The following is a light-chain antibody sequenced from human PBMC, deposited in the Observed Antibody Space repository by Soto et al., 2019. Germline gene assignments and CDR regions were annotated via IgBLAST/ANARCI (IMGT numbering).Light chain of an antibody. CDR3: KSYAGSNTYV. CDR1: KSDIGVYDV. V-gene: IGLV2-8*01. CDR2: EVV. J-gene: IGLJ1*01. Sequence: QSVLTQPPSASGSPGQSVTISCTGTKSDIGVYDVVSWYQHHPGKAPRLIIYEVVQRPSGVPDRFSGSKSGNTASLTVSGLQAADEADYFCKSYAGSNTYVFGSATKVTVL.